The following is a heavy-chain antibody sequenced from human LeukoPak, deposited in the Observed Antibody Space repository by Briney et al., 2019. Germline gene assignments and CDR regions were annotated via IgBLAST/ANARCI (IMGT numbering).Heavy chain of an antibody. D-gene: IGHD3-22*01. CDR1: GFTFSSYA. CDR2: ISYDGSNK. V-gene: IGHV3-30*01. Sequence: GGSLRLSCAASGFTFSSYAMHWVRQAPGKGLEWVAVISYDGSNKYYADSVKGRFTISRDNSKNTLYLQMNSLRAEDTAVYYCAREVYYYDSSGYYRPLGLDYWGQGALVTLSS. J-gene: IGHJ4*02. CDR3: AREVYYYDSSGYYRPLGLDY.